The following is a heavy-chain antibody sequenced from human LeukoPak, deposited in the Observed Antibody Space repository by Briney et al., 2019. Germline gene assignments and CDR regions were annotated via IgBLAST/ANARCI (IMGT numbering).Heavy chain of an antibody. CDR1: GYIFTSYH. CDR3: ARDRTHYYHSSGYYSRWEY. V-gene: IGHV1-46*01. Sequence: GASVKVSCKASGYIFTSYHMHWVRQAPGQGLEWMGIINPSGGSTRYAQKFQVRLTMTRDTSTSTVYMELSSLSSEDTAVYYCARDRTHYYHSSGYYSRWEYWGQGTLVTVSS. J-gene: IGHJ4*02. D-gene: IGHD3-22*01. CDR2: INPSGGST.